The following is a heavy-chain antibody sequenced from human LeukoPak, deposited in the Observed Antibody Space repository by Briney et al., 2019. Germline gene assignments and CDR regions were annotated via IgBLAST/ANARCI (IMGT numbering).Heavy chain of an antibody. D-gene: IGHD6-6*01. V-gene: IGHV3-74*01. CDR2: INSDGSTT. CDR1: GFTFSSHW. CDR3: VRSIAARPYDY. Sequence: GGSLRLSCVASGFTFSSHWMHWVRQAPGKGLVWVSRINSDGSTTSYAESVQGRFTISRDNAENTLYLQMNSLGAEDTAVYCCVRSIAARPYDYWGQGTLVTVSS. J-gene: IGHJ4*02.